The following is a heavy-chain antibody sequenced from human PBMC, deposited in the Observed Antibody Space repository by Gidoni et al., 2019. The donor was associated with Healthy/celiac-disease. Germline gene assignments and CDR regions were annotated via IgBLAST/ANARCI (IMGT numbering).Heavy chain of an antibody. D-gene: IGHD6-13*01. CDR2: ISYDGSNK. J-gene: IGHJ5*02. V-gene: IGHV3-30-3*01. CDR1: GFTFSSYA. CDR3: ARGKRIADP. Sequence: QVQLVESGGGVVQPGRSLRLSCAASGFTFSSYAMHWVRQAPGKGLEWVAVISYDGSNKYYADSVKGRFTISRDNSKNTLYLQMNSLRAEDTAVYYCARGKRIADPWGQGTLVTVSS.